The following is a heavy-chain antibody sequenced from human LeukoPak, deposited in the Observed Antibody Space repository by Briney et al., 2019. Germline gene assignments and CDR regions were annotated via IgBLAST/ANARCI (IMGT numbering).Heavy chain of an antibody. V-gene: IGHV3-48*03. CDR1: GFTFRSYE. Sequence: GGSLRLSCAASGFTFRSYEMNWVRQGPGRGRGRVSYICSGGDTIYYQASFRGRFTISRDNPKNSLILQMNSLRAEDTAVYYCASRPPHGVFVVFDYCGQGTLVTVSS. J-gene: IGHJ4*02. CDR2: ICSGGDTI. CDR3: ASRPPHGVFVVFDY. D-gene: IGHD4-17*01.